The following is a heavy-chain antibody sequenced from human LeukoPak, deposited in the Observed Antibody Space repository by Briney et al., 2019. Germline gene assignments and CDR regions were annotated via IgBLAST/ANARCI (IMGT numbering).Heavy chain of an antibody. CDR2: IRYDGSNK. Sequence: GGSLRLSCAASGFTFSSYGMHWVRQAPGKGLEWVAFIRYDGSNKYYADSVKGRFTISRGNSKNTLYLQMNSLRAEDTAVYYCAKDSTVYYYYYMDVWGKGTTVTVSS. CDR1: GFTFSSYG. CDR3: AKDSTVYYYYYMDV. J-gene: IGHJ6*03. D-gene: IGHD4-11*01. V-gene: IGHV3-30*02.